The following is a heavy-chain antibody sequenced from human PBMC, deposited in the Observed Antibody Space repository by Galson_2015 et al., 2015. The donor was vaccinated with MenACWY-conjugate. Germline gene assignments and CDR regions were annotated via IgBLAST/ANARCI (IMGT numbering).Heavy chain of an antibody. Sequence: DYRLSGVRQVPGKGLVWLTGLGWDNFTIVYADVVKGRVTVSQDNPRNSLCLRVNSLREEDTASYYCVKESGGSDFYMGPRGFDMWGRGTLVIVSS. J-gene: IGHJ3*02. CDR1: DYR. D-gene: IGHD2-21*02. CDR3: VKESGGSDFYMGPRGFDM. CDR2: LGWDNFTI. V-gene: IGHV3-9*01.